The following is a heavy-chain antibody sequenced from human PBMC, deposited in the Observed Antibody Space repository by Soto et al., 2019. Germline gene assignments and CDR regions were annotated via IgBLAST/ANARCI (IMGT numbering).Heavy chain of an antibody. D-gene: IGHD3-9*01. Sequence: QVQLQESGPGLVKPSGTLSLTCAVSGGSISSSNWWSWVRQPPGKGLEWIGEIYHSGSTNYNPSLKSRVTRSVDKSKNQFSLKLSSVTDADTAVYYCARDYDILTGGGWFDPWGQGTLVTVSS. CDR2: IYHSGST. J-gene: IGHJ5*02. V-gene: IGHV4-4*02. CDR1: GGSISSSNW. CDR3: ARDYDILTGGGWFDP.